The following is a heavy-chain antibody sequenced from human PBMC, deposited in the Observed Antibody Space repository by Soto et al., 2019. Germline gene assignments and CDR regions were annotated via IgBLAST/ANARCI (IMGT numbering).Heavy chain of an antibody. D-gene: IGHD2-2*01. CDR3: AKAVCSSSTCYCSCDY. CDR1: EFTFSNYA. Sequence: EVHLLESGGDLVQPGGSLRLSCAASEFTFSNYAMSWVRQAPGKGLEWVSTICGSSGSTYYADSVKGPFTISRDNSKDTLYLQMNGMRAEDTAIYYCAKAVCSSSTCYCSCDYWGQVTLLTVSS. CDR2: ICGSSGST. V-gene: IGHV3-23*01. J-gene: IGHJ4*02.